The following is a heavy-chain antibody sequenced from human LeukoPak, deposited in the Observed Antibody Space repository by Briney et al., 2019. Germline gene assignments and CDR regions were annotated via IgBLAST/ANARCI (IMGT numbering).Heavy chain of an antibody. CDR1: GFTFSSYD. J-gene: IGHJ4*02. Sequence: GGSLRLSCAASGFTFSSYDMHWVRQATGKGLEWVSAISTDGDTYYPDSVKGRFTISRENAKNSLYLQMNSLRAGDTAVYYCAKALRQQPRAYDYWGQGTLVTVSS. D-gene: IGHD6-13*01. CDR2: ISTDGDT. V-gene: IGHV3-13*01. CDR3: AKALRQQPRAYDY.